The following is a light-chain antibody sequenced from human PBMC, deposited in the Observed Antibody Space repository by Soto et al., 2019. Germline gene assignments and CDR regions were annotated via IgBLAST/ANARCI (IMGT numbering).Light chain of an antibody. CDR2: GAS. CDR1: QSVSNNY. J-gene: IGKJ1*01. CDR3: QQYGSAGT. V-gene: IGKV3-20*01. Sequence: EIVLTQSPGTLSLSPGERATLSCRASQSVSNNYLAWYQQKPGQAPRHLIYGASNMATGIPDRFSGSGSGTDFTLTISRLEPEDFAEYYCQQYGSAGTFGQGNKVEIK.